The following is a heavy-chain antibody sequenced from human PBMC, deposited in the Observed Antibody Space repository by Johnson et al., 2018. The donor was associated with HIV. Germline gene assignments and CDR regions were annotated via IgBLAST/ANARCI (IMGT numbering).Heavy chain of an antibody. J-gene: IGHJ3*02. CDR3: ARGRFPEYIDIASGAFDI. V-gene: IGHV3-7*01. D-gene: IGHD5-12*01. Sequence: MQLVESGGTLIQPGGSLRLSCAASGFTVSNNYMSWVRQAPGKGLEWVANIKEDGSDKYYVDSVKGRFTISRDNVQNSLSLQMNSLRPEDTAVYYCARGRFPEYIDIASGAFDIWGQGTMVTVSS. CDR2: IKEDGSDK. CDR1: GFTVSNNY.